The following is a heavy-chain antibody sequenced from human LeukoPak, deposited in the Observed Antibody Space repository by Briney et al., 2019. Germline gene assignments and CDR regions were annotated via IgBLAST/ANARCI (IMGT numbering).Heavy chain of an antibody. CDR1: GGSISSYY. Sequence: SETLSLTCTVSGGSISSYYWSWIRQPPGKGLEWIGYIYYSGSTNYNPSLKSRVTISVDTSKNQFSLKLSSVTAADTAVYYCASAQSQYHDFWSGYFAPVDYYYYYYMDVWGKGTTVTASS. V-gene: IGHV4-59*01. D-gene: IGHD3-3*01. CDR3: ASAQSQYHDFWSGYFAPVDYYYYYYMDV. J-gene: IGHJ6*03. CDR2: IYYSGST.